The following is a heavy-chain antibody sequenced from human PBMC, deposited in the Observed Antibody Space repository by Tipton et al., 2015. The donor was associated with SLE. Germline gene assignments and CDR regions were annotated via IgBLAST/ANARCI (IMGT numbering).Heavy chain of an antibody. CDR3: ARRDITMVRAWYFDL. V-gene: IGHV5-51*03. D-gene: IGHD3-10*01. J-gene: IGHJ2*01. Sequence: QLVQSGAEVKKPGESLKISCKGSGYSFTSYWIGWVRQMPGKGLEWMGIIYPGDSDTRYSPSFQGQVTMSADKSIITAYLQWSSLKASDTAMYYCARRDITMVRAWYFDLWGRGPLVTVSS. CDR2: IYPGDSDT. CDR1: GYSFTSYW.